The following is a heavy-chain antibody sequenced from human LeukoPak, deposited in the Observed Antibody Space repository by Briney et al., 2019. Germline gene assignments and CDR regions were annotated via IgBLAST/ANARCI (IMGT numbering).Heavy chain of an antibody. CDR3: ARHFIARVAVAGNWFDP. Sequence: SETLFLTFTVPGGPISCYHWRLIPQPPRKGLEWVGDIYYSGSTNYNPSLKSRVTISVDTSKNQFSLKLSSVTAADTAVYYCARHFIARVAVAGNWFDPWGQGTLVTVSS. J-gene: IGHJ5*02. V-gene: IGHV4-59*08. D-gene: IGHD6-19*01. CDR1: GGPISCYH. CDR2: IYYSGST.